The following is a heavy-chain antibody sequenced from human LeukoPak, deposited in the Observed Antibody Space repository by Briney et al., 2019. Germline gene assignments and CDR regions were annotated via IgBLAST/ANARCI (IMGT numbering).Heavy chain of an antibody. V-gene: IGHV3-30*03. CDR2: ISYDGSNK. CDR1: GFTFSSYG. J-gene: IGHJ4*02. D-gene: IGHD1-14*01. Sequence: GRSLRLSCAASGFTFSSYGMHWVRQAPGKGLEWVAVISYDGSNKYYADSVKGRFTISRDNSKNTLYLQMNSLRAEDTAVYYCARSELDTVDYWGQGTLVTVSS. CDR3: ARSELDTVDY.